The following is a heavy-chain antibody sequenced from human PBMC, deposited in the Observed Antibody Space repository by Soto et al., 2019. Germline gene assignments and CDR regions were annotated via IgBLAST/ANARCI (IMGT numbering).Heavy chain of an antibody. V-gene: IGHV1-69*13. Sequence: GASVKVSCKASGCTFSSYAISWVRQAPGQGLEWMGGINPIFGTANYAQKFQGRVTITADESTSTAYMELSSLRSEDTAVYYCARDGSLTGYDYWGQGTLVTVSS. CDR1: GCTFSSYA. CDR3: ARDGSLTGYDY. D-gene: IGHD7-27*01. J-gene: IGHJ4*02. CDR2: INPIFGTA.